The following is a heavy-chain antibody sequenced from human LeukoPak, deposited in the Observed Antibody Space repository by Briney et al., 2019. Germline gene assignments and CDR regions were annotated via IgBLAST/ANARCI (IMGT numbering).Heavy chain of an antibody. D-gene: IGHD2-15*01. J-gene: IGHJ4*02. V-gene: IGHV3-23*01. CDR2: ISGSGGST. CDR1: GFTFSSYA. Sequence: PGRSLRLSCAASGFTFSSYAMSWVRQAPGKGLGWVSAISGSGGSTYYADSVKGRFTISRDNSKNTLYLQMNSLRAEDTAVYYCAKDGYCSGGSCYWDYWGQGTLVTVSS. CDR3: AKDGYCSGGSCYWDY.